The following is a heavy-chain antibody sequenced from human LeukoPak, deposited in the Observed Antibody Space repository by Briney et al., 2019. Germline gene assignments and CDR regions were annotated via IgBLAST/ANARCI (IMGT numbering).Heavy chain of an antibody. J-gene: IGHJ6*02. CDR1: RFTFNSYD. D-gene: IGHD3-9*01. Sequence: GGPLRLPCAPSRFTFNSYDMHWVPHATGKGRECVSAISTAGDQYYPGSGKGRFTISRENAKNSLYLQMTSLSAGDTAVYYCARAVPYYDILTGYYLPYYYYGMDVWGQGTTVTVSS. CDR3: ARAVPYYDILTGYYLPYYYYGMDV. CDR2: ISTAGDQ. V-gene: IGHV3-13*05.